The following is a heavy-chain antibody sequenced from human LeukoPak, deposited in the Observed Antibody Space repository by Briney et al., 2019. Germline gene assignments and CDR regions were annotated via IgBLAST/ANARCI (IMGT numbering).Heavy chain of an antibody. D-gene: IGHD7-27*01. CDR1: GFTFGAYS. CDR2: ISWNSGTI. J-gene: IGHJ4*02. V-gene: IGHV3-9*01. CDR3: AKGNWGSPFDS. Sequence: PGGPLRLSCAASGFTFGAYSMHWVRQVPGKDLEWVSGISWNSGTIDYVDSVRGRFTISRDNAKSSLYLQMNSLRADDTALYHCAKGNWGSPFDSWGQGTLVAVSS.